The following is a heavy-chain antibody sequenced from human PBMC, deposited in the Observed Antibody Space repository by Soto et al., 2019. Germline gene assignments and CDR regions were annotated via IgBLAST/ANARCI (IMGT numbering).Heavy chain of an antibody. Sequence: PXGTLSLTCAVYGGSFSGYYWSGIRQPPGKGLEWIGEINHSGSTNYNPSLKSRVTISVDTSKNQFSLKLSSVTAADTAVYYCARGLWVFNWFDPWGQGTLVTVSS. V-gene: IGHV4-34*01. J-gene: IGHJ5*02. CDR2: INHSGST. CDR1: GGSFSGYY. D-gene: IGHD3-10*01. CDR3: ARGLWVFNWFDP.